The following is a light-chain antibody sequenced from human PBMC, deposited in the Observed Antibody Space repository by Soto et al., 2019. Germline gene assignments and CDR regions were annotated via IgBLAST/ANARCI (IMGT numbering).Light chain of an antibody. J-gene: IGLJ1*01. CDR3: SSYADSNSDG. CDR2: EVT. Sequence: QSALTQPPSASGSPGPSVTISCTGTSCDVGGYNYVYWYQQHPGKAPKLMIYEVTKRPSGVPDRFSGSTSGNTASLTVSGLQAEDEADYYCSSYADSNSDGCGTGTKLTVL. V-gene: IGLV2-8*01. CDR1: SCDVGGYNY.